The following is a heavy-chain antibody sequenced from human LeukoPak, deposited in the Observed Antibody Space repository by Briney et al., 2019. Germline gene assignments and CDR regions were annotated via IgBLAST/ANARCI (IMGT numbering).Heavy chain of an antibody. J-gene: IGHJ4*02. CDR1: GGTFSSYA. V-gene: IGHV1-69*04. CDR2: TIPILGIA. D-gene: IGHD3-22*01. Sequence: SVKVSCKASGGTFSSYAISWVRQAPGQGLEWMGRTIPILGIANYAQKFQGRVTITADKSTSTAYMELSSLRPEDTAVYYCARDSWYYYDSSGYYSLDYWGQGTLVTVSS. CDR3: ARDSWYYYDSSGYYSLDY.